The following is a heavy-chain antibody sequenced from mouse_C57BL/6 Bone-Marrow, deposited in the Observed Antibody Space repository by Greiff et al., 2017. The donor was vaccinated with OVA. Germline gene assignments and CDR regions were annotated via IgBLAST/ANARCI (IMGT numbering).Heavy chain of an antibody. CDR1: GYTFTSYW. CDR2: IDPSDSYT. Sequence: VQLQQPGAELVKPGASVKLSCKASGYTFTSYWMQWVKQRPGQGLEWIGEIDPSDSYTNYNQKFKGKATLTVDTSSSTAYMQLSSLTSADSAVXYCARDSTTVRGDYYAMDYRGQGTSVTVSS. D-gene: IGHD1-1*01. CDR3: ARDSTTVRGDYYAMDY. J-gene: IGHJ4*01. V-gene: IGHV1-50*01.